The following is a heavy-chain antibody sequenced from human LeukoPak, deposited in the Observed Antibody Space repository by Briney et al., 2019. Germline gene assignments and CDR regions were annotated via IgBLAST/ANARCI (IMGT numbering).Heavy chain of an antibody. CDR1: AGSINSGDYY. CDR3: ARGIGTSYDSSRDAFDI. CDR2: IYSPGTN. D-gene: IGHD3-22*01. J-gene: IGHJ3*02. Sequence: SQTLSLTCTVSAGSINSGDYYWSWIRQPARKGLEWIGRIYSPGTNYNYNPSVKSRVTISIDTSKNQFSLKLTSVTAADTAVYYCARGIGTSYDSSRDAFDIWGQGTMVTVSS. V-gene: IGHV4-61*02.